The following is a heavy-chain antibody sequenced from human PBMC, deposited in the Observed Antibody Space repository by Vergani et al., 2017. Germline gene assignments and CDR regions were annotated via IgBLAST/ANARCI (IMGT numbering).Heavy chain of an antibody. J-gene: IGHJ6*02. Sequence: EVQLVESGGGLVQPGGSLRLSCAASGFTFSSYSMNWVRQAPGKGLEWVSYISSSSSTIYYADSVKGRFTISRENAKNSLYLQMNSLRAEDTAVYYCARSSMVRGVIIPYYYYGMDVWGQGTTVTVSS. CDR2: ISSSSSTI. CDR1: GFTFSSYS. CDR3: ARSSMVRGVIIPYYYYGMDV. D-gene: IGHD3-10*01. V-gene: IGHV3-48*01.